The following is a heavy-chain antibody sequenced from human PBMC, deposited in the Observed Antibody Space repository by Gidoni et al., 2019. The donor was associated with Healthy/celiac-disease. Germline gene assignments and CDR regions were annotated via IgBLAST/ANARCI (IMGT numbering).Heavy chain of an antibody. CDR2: INHSGST. CDR1: GGSFSGYY. V-gene: IGHV4-34*01. CDR3: AGSDSSGFDY. Sequence: QVQLQQWGAGLLKPSETLSLTCAVYGGSFSGYYWSWTRQPPGKGLEWIGEINHSGSTNYNPSLKSRVTISVDTSKNQFSLKLSSVTAADTAVYYCAGSDSSGFDYWGQGTLVTVSS. J-gene: IGHJ4*02. D-gene: IGHD3-22*01.